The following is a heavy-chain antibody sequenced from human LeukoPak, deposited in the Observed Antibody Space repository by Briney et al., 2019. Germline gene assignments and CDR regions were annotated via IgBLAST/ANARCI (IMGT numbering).Heavy chain of an antibody. V-gene: IGHV3-21*01. CDR3: ARARESRQYYFDS. CDR2: ISSSSNYI. CDR1: GFTFSSYS. D-gene: IGHD3-10*01. Sequence: GGSLRLSCAASGFTFSSYSMNWVRQAPGKGLEWVSSISSSSNYIYYADSMKGRFTVSRDNAKNSLYLQMNSLTAEDTAVYYCARARESRQYYFDSWGQGTLVTVSS. J-gene: IGHJ4*02.